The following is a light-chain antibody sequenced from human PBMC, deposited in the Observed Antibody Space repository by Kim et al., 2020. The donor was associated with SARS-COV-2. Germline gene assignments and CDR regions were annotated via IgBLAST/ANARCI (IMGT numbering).Light chain of an antibody. CDR2: LAS. V-gene: IGKV1-5*03. CDR3: QHYIRFPYT. J-gene: IGKJ2*01. Sequence: DIKMTQSPSTLSASVGDRVTITCRASESIGTWLAWYQQKPGRAPRLLIYLASTLENGVPSRFRGTGSGTEFSLSITSLQPDDFATYYCQHYIRFPYTFCQGTKLDI. CDR1: ESIGTW.